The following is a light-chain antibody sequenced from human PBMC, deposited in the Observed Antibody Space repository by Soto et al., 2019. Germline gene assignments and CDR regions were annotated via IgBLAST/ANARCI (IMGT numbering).Light chain of an antibody. V-gene: IGKV1-5*03. CDR1: QTISSW. J-gene: IGKJ1*01. CDR3: QQYNSYWT. Sequence: DIQMTQSPSTLSASVRDRVTITCRASQTISSWLAWFQQRPGRAPKFLIYKASSLKNGVPLRFSGSGSGTQFTLTNSSLQPDDFATYYCQQYNSYWTFGQGAKVDI. CDR2: KAS.